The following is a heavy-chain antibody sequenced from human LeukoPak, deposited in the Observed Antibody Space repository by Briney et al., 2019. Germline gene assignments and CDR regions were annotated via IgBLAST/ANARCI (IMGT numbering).Heavy chain of an antibody. Sequence: GSLSLSCVASGFTFSRYGIHWVRPAPGKGLEWVGVISYEGGNKYYADSVRGRFNNTKNNINNTLNLEMNSLGAEDTAVYYSGKQYQIGVNDFDYWGQGTPVTVSS. D-gene: IGHD2-2*01. CDR2: ISYEGGNK. CDR3: GKQYQIGVNDFDY. CDR1: GFTFSRYG. J-gene: IGHJ4*02. V-gene: IGHV3-30*18.